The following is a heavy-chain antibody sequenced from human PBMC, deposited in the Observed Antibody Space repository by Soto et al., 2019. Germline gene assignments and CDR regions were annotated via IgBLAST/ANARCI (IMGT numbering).Heavy chain of an antibody. J-gene: IGHJ4*02. V-gene: IGHV3-23*01. CDR1: GFTFSNYA. D-gene: IGHD6-13*01. Sequence: EVQLLESGGGLVQPGGSLRLSCAGSGFTFSNYAMSWVRQAPGKGLEWVSTISDSGGNTYYADSVKGRFTVSRDNSRNRLYLQMNSLRADDTAVDYCANRRPYSSSWAQFDYWGQGALVTVSS. CDR2: ISDSGGNT. CDR3: ANRRPYSSSWAQFDY.